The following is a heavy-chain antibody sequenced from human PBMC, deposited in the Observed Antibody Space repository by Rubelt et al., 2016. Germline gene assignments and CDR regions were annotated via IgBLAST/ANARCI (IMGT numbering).Heavy chain of an antibody. Sequence: QVQLQQWGAGLLKPSETLSLTCAVFGGSFSGYYWSWIRQPPGKGLEWIGEISHSGSSLYNPSLESRIFMSVDESNNQFSRDLSAATAAGTAILYGARDYPYSSGGAFDHWGKGILVTASS. CDR2: ISHSGSS. D-gene: IGHD2-15*01. CDR1: GGSFSGYY. V-gene: IGHV4-34*02. J-gene: IGHJ4*02. CDR3: ARDYPYSSGGAFDH.